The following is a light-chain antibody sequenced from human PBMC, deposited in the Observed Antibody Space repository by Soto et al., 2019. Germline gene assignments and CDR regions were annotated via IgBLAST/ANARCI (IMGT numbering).Light chain of an antibody. V-gene: IGKV1-39*01. CDR3: LQSYNTRRT. CDR2: GAS. CDR1: HTISTN. J-gene: IGKJ4*01. Sequence: DIQMTQSPSSLSASVGDRVTITCRASHTISTNLNWYQQKPGKAPTLLIYGASNLQSGVPSRFSGSGSGTDFTLTISRLQADDFDTYYCLQSYNTRRTFGAGTKVEIX.